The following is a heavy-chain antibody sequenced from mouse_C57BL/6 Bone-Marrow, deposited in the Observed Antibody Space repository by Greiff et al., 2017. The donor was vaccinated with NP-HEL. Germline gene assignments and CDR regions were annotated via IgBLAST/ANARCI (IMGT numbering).Heavy chain of an antibody. J-gene: IGHJ3*01. CDR1: GYTFTSYG. V-gene: IGHV1-81*01. CDR3: ARLWDSSGPFAY. D-gene: IGHD3-2*02. CDR2: IYPRSGNT. Sequence: VKLVESGAELARPGASVKLSCKASGYTFTSYGISWVKQRTGQGLEWIGEIYPRSGNTYYNEKFKGKATLTADKSSSTAYMELRSLTSEDSAVYFCARLWDSSGPFAYWGQGTLVTVSA.